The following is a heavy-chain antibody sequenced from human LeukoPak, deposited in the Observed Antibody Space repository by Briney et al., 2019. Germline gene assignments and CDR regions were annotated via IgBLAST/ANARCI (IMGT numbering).Heavy chain of an antibody. CDR3: ARERGTINSTQKYYYYYMDV. Sequence: SVKVSCKASGGTFSSYAISWVRQAPGQGLEWMGGIIPIFGTANYAQKFQGRVTITTDESTSTAYMELSSLRSEDTAVYYCARERGTINSTQKYYYYYMDVWGKGTTVTVSS. CDR1: GGTFSSYA. J-gene: IGHJ6*03. D-gene: IGHD5-12*01. CDR2: IIPIFGTA. V-gene: IGHV1-69*05.